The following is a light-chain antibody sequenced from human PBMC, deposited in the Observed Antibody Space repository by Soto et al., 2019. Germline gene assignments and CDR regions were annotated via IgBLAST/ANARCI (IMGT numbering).Light chain of an antibody. CDR1: QSVSRNS. J-gene: IGKJ3*01. Sequence: EIVLTQSPGTLSLSPGERATLSCRASQSVSRNSLAWYQQQPGQAPRLLIYGASSRATDIPDRFSVSGSGTDFTLIVSRLEPEDFAGYFCQQYGTSPPTFGPGTKVDIK. CDR3: QQYGTSPPT. V-gene: IGKV3-20*01. CDR2: GAS.